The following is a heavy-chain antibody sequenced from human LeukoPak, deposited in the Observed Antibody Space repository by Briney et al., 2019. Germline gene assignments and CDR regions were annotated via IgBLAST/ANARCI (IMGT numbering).Heavy chain of an antibody. CDR1: GYTFTSYA. CDR3: ARGVLRFLEWLRRWYAFDI. V-gene: IGHV1-69*13. D-gene: IGHD3-3*01. J-gene: IGHJ3*02. Sequence: GASVKVSCKASGYTFTSYAISWVRQAPGQGLEWMGGIIPIFGTANYAQKFQGRVTITADESTSTAYMELSSLRSEDTAVYYCARGVLRFLEWLRRWYAFDIWGQGTMVTVSS. CDR2: IIPIFGTA.